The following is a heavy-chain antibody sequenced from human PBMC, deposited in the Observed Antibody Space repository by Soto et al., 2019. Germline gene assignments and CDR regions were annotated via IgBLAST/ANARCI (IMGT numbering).Heavy chain of an antibody. CDR3: ARVGPNSCTNGVCYIYFDD. CDR1: GYTFTSYA. CDR2: INAGNGNT. Sequence: ASVKVSCKAPGYTFTSYAMHWVRQAPGQRLEWMGWINAGNGNTRYSRKFQGRVTITRVTSASTAYMELSSLRSEDTAVYYCARVGPNSCTNGVCYIYFDDWGQGTLVTVSS. V-gene: IGHV1-3*01. J-gene: IGHJ4*02. D-gene: IGHD2-8*01.